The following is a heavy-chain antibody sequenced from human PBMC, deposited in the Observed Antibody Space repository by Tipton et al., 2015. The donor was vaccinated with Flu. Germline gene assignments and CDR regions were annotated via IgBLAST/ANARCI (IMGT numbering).Heavy chain of an antibody. CDR1: GGSVNTGNYY. CDR2: IYYSGRS. V-gene: IGHV4-61*01. D-gene: IGHD1-26*01. J-gene: IGHJ4*02. Sequence: LRLSCTVSGGSVNTGNYYWSWVRQPSGKGLEWIGYIYYSGRSNYSPSLKSRVTIFIDTTKNQFSLKLTSVTAADSAIYYCGRNREAIGNLDSWGQGTLVTVSS. CDR3: GRNREAIGNLDS.